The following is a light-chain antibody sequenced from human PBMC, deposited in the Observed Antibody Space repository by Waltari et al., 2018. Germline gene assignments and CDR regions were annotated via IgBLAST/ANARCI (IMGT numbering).Light chain of an antibody. CDR3: HSRDTSSTRV. CDR1: SLRRFY. V-gene: IGLV3-19*01. J-gene: IGLJ2*01. CDR2: GQN. Sequence: SSELTQDPSVSVALGQTVRITCQGDSLRRFYASWYQQRPGQAPILVLYGQNNRPSGIPDRFSGSTSGNTASLTITGAQAEDEADYYCHSRDTSSTRVFGGGT.